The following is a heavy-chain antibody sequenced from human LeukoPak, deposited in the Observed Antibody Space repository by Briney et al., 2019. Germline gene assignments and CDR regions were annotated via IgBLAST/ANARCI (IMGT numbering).Heavy chain of an antibody. CDR1: GYTFTGYY. CDR3: ARWSGGSYQDDNFDY. CDR2: INPNSGGT. J-gene: IGHJ4*02. V-gene: IGHV1-2*02. Sequence: ASVKVSCKASGYTFTGYYMHWVRQAPGQGLEWMGWINPNSGGTNYAQKFQGRVTMTRDTSISTAYMELSRLRSDDTAVYYCARWSGGSYQDDNFDYWGQGTLVTVSS. D-gene: IGHD1-26*01.